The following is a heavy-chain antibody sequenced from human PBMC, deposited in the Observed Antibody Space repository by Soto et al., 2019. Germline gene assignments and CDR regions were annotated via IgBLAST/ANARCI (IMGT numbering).Heavy chain of an antibody. CDR2: INHSGST. Sequence: SETLSLTCAVYGGSFSGYYWSWIRQPPGKGLEWIGEINHSGSTNYNPSLKSRVTISVDTSKNQFSLKLSSVTAADTAVYYCARGGFRGSHYYYGMDVWGQGTTVTVSS. D-gene: IGHD3-10*01. CDR3: ARGGFRGSHYYYGMDV. J-gene: IGHJ6*02. CDR1: GGSFSGYY. V-gene: IGHV4-34*01.